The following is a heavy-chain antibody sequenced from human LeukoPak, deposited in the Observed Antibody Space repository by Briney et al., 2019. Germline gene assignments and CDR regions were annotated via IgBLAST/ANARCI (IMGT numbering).Heavy chain of an antibody. D-gene: IGHD3-3*01. Sequence: GGSLRLSCAASGYTFTSYAMHWVRQAPGQRLEWMGWINAGNGNTKYSQKFQGRVTITRDTSASTAYMELSSLRSEDTAVYYCARDSTPYYDFWSSLNWFDPWGQGTLVTVSS. V-gene: IGHV1-3*01. CDR2: INAGNGNT. CDR3: ARDSTPYYDFWSSLNWFDP. J-gene: IGHJ5*02. CDR1: GYTFTSYA.